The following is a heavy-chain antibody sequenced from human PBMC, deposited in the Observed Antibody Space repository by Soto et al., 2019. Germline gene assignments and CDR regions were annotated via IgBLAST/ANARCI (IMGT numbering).Heavy chain of an antibody. D-gene: IGHD3-3*01. V-gene: IGHV4-34*01. J-gene: IGHJ4*02. CDR2: INHSGST. CDR1: GGSFSGYY. Sequence: SETLSLTCAVYGGSFSGYYWSWIRQPPGKGLEWIWEINHSGSTNYNPSLKSRVTISVDTSKNQFSLKLSSVTAADMAVYYCARGGWRHIDYWGQGTLVTVSS. CDR3: ARGGWRHIDY.